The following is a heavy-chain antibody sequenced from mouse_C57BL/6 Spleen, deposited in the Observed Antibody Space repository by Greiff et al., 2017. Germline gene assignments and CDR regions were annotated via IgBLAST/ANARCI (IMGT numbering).Heavy chain of an antibody. D-gene: IGHD1-1*01. CDR1: GYSFTDYN. Sequence: EVQLQQSGPELVKPGASVKISCKASGYSFTDYNMNWVKQSNGKSLEWIGVINPNYGTTSYNQKFKGKATLTVDQSSSTAYMQLNSLTSEDSAVDYFARSHYYGSSYEYFDVWGTGTTVTVSS. CDR3: ARSHYYGSSYEYFDV. CDR2: INPNYGTT. J-gene: IGHJ1*03. V-gene: IGHV1-39*01.